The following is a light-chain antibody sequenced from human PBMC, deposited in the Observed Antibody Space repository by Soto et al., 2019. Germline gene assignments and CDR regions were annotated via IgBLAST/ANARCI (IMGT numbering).Light chain of an antibody. CDR2: YVS. CDR1: QSISNW. Sequence: DIQMTQSPSTLSASVGDRVTITCRASQSISNWLAWYQQKPGKAPKLLIYYVSSLQGGVPSRFSGSGSATDFTLTISSLQPEDFATYYCQQSYDLPRTFGQGTRLEIK. J-gene: IGKJ2*01. CDR3: QQSYDLPRT. V-gene: IGKV1-39*01.